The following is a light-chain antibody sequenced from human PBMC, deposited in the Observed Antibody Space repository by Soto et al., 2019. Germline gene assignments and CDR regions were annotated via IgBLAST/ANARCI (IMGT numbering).Light chain of an antibody. CDR1: QRISGY. CDR3: QQYNKWPLT. J-gene: IGKJ4*01. V-gene: IGKV3D-15*01. CDR2: GAS. Sequence: EIVLTQSPATLSLSPGERATLSCRASQRISGYLAWYQQRPGQAPRLLIYGASTRATGIPDRFTGSGSGTDFSLTISSLQSEDFAVYYCQQYNKWPLTFGGGTKVDI.